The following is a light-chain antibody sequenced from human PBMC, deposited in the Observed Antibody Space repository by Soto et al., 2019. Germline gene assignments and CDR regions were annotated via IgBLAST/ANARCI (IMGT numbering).Light chain of an antibody. Sequence: DIQMTQSPSTLSASVGDRVTITCRASQSISSWLAWYQQKPEKAPKLLIHEASRLESGVPSRFSGSESGTEFTLTISGLHAEDFATYYCQQYTNFPLTFGGGTKVEIK. CDR1: QSISSW. CDR2: EAS. CDR3: QQYTNFPLT. V-gene: IGKV1-5*01. J-gene: IGKJ4*01.